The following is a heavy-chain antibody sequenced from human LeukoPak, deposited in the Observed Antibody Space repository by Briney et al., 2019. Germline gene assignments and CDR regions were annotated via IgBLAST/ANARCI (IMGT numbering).Heavy chain of an antibody. CDR1: GYTFSGYS. J-gene: IGHJ4*02. CDR2: INPTSGSA. CDR3: ARDWAHGSFDY. Sequence: ASVKVSCKASGYTFSGYSMHWVRQAPGQGPEWMGMINPTSGSATYAQKFQGSVTMTRDTSTSTLYMELSSLRSDDTAVYYCARDWAHGSFDYWGQGTPVTVSS. V-gene: IGHV1-46*01. D-gene: IGHD3-10*01.